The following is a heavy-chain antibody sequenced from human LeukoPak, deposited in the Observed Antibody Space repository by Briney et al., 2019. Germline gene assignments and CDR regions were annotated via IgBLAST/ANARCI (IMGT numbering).Heavy chain of an antibody. CDR3: AKDRSRIAAAGTPFDY. CDR2: MRHDGSNK. Sequence: PGGSLRLSCAASGFTFSSYGMHWVRQAPGKGLEWVGFMRHDGSNKYYADSVKGRFTISRDNSKNTLYLQMNSLRAEDTAVYYCAKDRSRIAAAGTPFDYWGQGTLVTVSS. D-gene: IGHD6-13*01. V-gene: IGHV3-30*02. CDR1: GFTFSSYG. J-gene: IGHJ4*02.